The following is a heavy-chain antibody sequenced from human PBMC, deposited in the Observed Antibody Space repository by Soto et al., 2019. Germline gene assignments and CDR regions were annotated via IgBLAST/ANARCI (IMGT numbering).Heavy chain of an antibody. V-gene: IGHV1-18*01. CDR1: GYTFTRNG. CDR2: TSPTSGSI. Sequence: APVKVSCKTPGYTFTRNGISWVRQAPGQGLEWMGWTSPTSGSIKYAQKFQGRVIMTTDTSTSTAYMEVRSLRSDDTAVYYCVKDRDSNSWPSRDVWGPGTTGTVSS. D-gene: IGHD3-22*01. J-gene: IGHJ6*02. CDR3: VKDRDSNSWPSRDV.